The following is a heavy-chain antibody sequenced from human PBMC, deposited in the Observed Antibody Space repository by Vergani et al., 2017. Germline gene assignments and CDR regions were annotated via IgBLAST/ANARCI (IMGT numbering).Heavy chain of an antibody. D-gene: IGHD2-8*02. V-gene: IGHV3-66*01. J-gene: IGHJ4*02. CDR2: IYSGGST. CDR3: ARDIAGGPKGY. CDR1: GFTVSSNY. Sequence: EVQLVESGGGLVQPGGSLRLSCAASGFTVSSNYMSWVRQAPGKGLEWVSVIYSGGSTYYADSVKGRFTISRDNSKNTLYLQLNSLRAEDTAVYYCARDIAGGPKGYWGQGTLVTVSS.